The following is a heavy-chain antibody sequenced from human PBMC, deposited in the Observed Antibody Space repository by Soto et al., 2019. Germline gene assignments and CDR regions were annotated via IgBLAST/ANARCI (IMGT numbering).Heavy chain of an antibody. J-gene: IGHJ5*02. CDR3: ARVAWAAAEGWFDP. V-gene: IGHV3-74*01. CDR2: INSDGSST. D-gene: IGHD6-13*01. CDR1: GFTFSSYW. Sequence: EVQLVESGGGLVQPGGSLRLSCAASGFTFSSYWMHWVRQAPGKGLVWVSRINSDGSSTSYADSVKGRFTISRDNAKNTLYLQMNSLRAEDTAVYYCARVAWAAAEGWFDPWGQGTLVTISS.